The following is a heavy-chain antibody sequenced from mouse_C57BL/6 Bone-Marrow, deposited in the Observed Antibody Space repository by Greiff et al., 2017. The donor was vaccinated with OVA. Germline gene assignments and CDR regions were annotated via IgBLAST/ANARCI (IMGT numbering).Heavy chain of an antibody. CDR1: GFNIKDYY. CDR2: IDPEDGDT. Sequence: DVKLQESGAELVRPGASVKLSCTASGFNIKDYYMHWVKQRPEQGLEWIGRIDPEDGDTEYAPKFQGKATMTADTSSNTAYLQLSSLTSEDTAVYYCTTGGYYGNYVGFDYWGQGTTLTVSS. J-gene: IGHJ2*01. CDR3: TTGGYYGNYVGFDY. V-gene: IGHV14-1*01. D-gene: IGHD2-1*01.